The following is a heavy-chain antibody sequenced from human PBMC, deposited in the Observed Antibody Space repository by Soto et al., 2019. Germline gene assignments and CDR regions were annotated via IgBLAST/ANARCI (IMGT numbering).Heavy chain of an antibody. CDR1: GGSISSYY. CDR3: ARLSNWFDP. V-gene: IGHV4-59*08. CDR2: IYYSGST. Sequence: SETLSLTCTVSGGSISSYYWSWIRQPPGKGLEWIGYIYYSGSTNYNPSLKSRVTISVDTSKNQFSLKLSSVTAADTAVYYCARLSNWFDPWGQGTLVTVSS. J-gene: IGHJ5*02.